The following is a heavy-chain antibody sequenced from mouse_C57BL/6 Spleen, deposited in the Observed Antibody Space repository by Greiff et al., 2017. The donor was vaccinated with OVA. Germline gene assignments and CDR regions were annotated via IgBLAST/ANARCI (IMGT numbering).Heavy chain of an antibody. CDR1: GYTFTSYW. Sequence: QVQLQQPGAELVRPGTSVKLSCKASGYTFTSYWMHWVKQRPGQGLEWIGVIDPSDSYTNYNQKFKGKATLTVDTSSSTAYMQLSSLTSEDSAVYDCAKTAQDAMDYWGQGTSVTVSS. CDR2: IDPSDSYT. CDR3: AKTAQDAMDY. J-gene: IGHJ4*01. D-gene: IGHD3-2*02. V-gene: IGHV1-59*01.